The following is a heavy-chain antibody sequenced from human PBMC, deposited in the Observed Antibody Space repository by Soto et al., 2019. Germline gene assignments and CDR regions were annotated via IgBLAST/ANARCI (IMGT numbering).Heavy chain of an antibody. CDR1: GGTLSSYA. D-gene: IGHD3-10*01. Sequence: QVQLVQSGAEVKKPGSSVKVSCKASGGTLSSYAISWVRQAPGQGLEWMGGFIPIFGTADYAQKFQGRVRITADESTSTAYMVLRSLRSEETAVAYGGGVRGEDYYYGMDVWGQGTTVTVSS. J-gene: IGHJ6*02. V-gene: IGHV1-69*12. CDR3: GGVRGEDYYYGMDV. CDR2: FIPIFGTA.